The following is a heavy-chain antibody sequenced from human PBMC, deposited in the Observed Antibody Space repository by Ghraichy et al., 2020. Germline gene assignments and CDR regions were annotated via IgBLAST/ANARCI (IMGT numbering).Heavy chain of an antibody. CDR1: GGSFSGYY. CDR3: ARFRYGDYDY. CDR2: INHSGST. J-gene: IGHJ4*02. V-gene: IGHV4-34*01. D-gene: IGHD4-17*01. Sequence: SETLSLTCAVYGGSFSGYYWSWIRQPPGKGLDWIGEINHSGSTNYNPSLKSRVTISVDTSKNQFSLKLSSVTAADTAVYYCARFRYGDYDYWGQGTLVTVCS.